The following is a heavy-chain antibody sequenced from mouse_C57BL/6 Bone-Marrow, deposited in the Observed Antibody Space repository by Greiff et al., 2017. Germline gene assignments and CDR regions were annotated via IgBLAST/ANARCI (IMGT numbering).Heavy chain of an antibody. Sequence: QVQLKQPGAELVRPGSSVKLSCKASGYTFTSYWMHWVKQRPIQGLEWIGNIDPSDSDTHYNQKFKDKATLTVNKSSSTAYMQLSSLTSEDSAVYYGARSDSYYTYYFDYWGQGTTLTVSS. V-gene: IGHV1-52*01. D-gene: IGHD2-12*01. CDR2: IDPSDSDT. J-gene: IGHJ2*01. CDR1: GYTFTSYW. CDR3: ARSDSYYTYYFDY.